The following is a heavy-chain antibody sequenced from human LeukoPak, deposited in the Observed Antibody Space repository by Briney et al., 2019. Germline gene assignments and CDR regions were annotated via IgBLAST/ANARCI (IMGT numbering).Heavy chain of an antibody. CDR1: GYSFTSYY. V-gene: IGHV1-46*01. CDR2: INASGGST. CDR3: ARDRASEWLFFMSGLGPLDV. J-gene: IGHJ6*04. Sequence: ASVKVSCKASGYSFTSYYMHWVRQAPGQGLEWMGIINASGGSTSYAQKFQGRVTMTRDMSTSTVYMELSSLRSEDTAVSYCARDRASEWLFFMSGLGPLDVWGKGTTVTVSS. D-gene: IGHD3-3*01.